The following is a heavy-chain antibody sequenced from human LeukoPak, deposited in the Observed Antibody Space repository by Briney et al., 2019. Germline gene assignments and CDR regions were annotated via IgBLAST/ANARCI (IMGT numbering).Heavy chain of an antibody. Sequence: GESLKISCAASGFTFSSYAMSWVRQAPGKGLEWVSGISGSGGSTYYADSVKGRFTISRDNSKNTLYLQMNSLRAEDTAVYYCAKAPLDSSGYYYVTYYFVYWGQGTLVTVSS. D-gene: IGHD3-22*01. J-gene: IGHJ4*02. CDR2: ISGSGGST. CDR3: AKAPLDSSGYYYVTYYFVY. CDR1: GFTFSSYA. V-gene: IGHV3-23*01.